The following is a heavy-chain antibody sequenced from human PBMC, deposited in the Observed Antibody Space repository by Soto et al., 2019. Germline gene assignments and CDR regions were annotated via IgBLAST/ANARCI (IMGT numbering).Heavy chain of an antibody. Sequence: GGSLRLSCAASGFTFSSYAMSWVRQAPGKGLEWVSAISGSGGSTYYADSVKGRFTVSRDNSKNTLYLQMNSLRAEDTAVYYCAKETYYDFWSGYADLGYYYGMDVRRQGTTVTVSS. CDR3: AKETYYDFWSGYADLGYYYGMDV. J-gene: IGHJ6*02. D-gene: IGHD3-3*01. CDR2: ISGSGGST. CDR1: GFTFSSYA. V-gene: IGHV3-23*01.